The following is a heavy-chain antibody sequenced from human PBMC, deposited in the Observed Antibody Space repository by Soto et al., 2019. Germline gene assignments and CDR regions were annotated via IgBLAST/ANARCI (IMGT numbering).Heavy chain of an antibody. Sequence: LRLSCAASGFTFTRYSMNWVRQAPGKGLEWVSSISSTTNYIYYGDSMKGRFTISRDNAKNSLYLEMNSLRAEDTAVYYCARESEDPTSNFDYWGQGTLVTVSS. J-gene: IGHJ4*02. CDR1: GFTFTRYS. V-gene: IGHV3-21*06. CDR2: ISSTTNYI. CDR3: ARESEDPTSNFDY.